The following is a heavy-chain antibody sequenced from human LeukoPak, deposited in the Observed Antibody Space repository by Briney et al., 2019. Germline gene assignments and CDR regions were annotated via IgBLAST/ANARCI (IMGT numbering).Heavy chain of an antibody. D-gene: IGHD3-22*01. CDR1: GGSFSGYY. CDR2: INHSGST. J-gene: IGHJ4*02. Sequence: SETLSLTCAVYGGSFSGYYWSWIRQPPGKGLEWIGEINHSGSTNYNPSLKSRVTISVDTSKNQFSLKLSSVTAADTAVYYCARQIYDSSAFDYWGQGTLVTVSS. CDR3: ARQIYDSSAFDY. V-gene: IGHV4-34*01.